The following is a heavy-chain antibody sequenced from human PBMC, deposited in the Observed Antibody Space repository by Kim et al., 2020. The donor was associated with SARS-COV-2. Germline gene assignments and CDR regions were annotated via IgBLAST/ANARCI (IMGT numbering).Heavy chain of an antibody. CDR1: RFTFSGFW. CDR3: TRSDAFDI. J-gene: IGHJ3*02. Sequence: GGSLRLSCAASRFTFSGFWMHWVRQAPGKGLVWVARIRGDGTYTNYADSVKGRFTISRDNAKSTLYLQMNSLRAEDTAIYYCTRSDAFDIWGQGTMVTVS. CDR2: IRGDGTYT. V-gene: IGHV3-74*01.